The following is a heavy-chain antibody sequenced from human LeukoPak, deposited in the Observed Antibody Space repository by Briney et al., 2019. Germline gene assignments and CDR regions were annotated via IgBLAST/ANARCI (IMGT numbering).Heavy chain of an antibody. CDR2: INHSGST. V-gene: IGHV4-34*01. J-gene: IGHJ4*02. D-gene: IGHD3-16*01. CDR1: GGSFSGYY. CDR3: ARGEPHGGMVDY. Sequence: ETSETLSLTCAVYGGSFSGYYWSWIRQPPGKGLEWIGEINHSGSTNYNPSLKSRVTISVDTSKNQFSLKLSSVTAADTAVYYCARGEPHGGMVDYWGQGTLVTVSS.